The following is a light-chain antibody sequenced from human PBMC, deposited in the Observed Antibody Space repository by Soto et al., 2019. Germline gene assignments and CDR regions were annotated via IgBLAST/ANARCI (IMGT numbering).Light chain of an antibody. V-gene: IGKV3-11*01. CDR2: DAS. CDR3: QQRYSWPPIT. CDR1: QSVDIY. J-gene: IGKJ5*01. Sequence: EIVLTQSPATLSLSPGERATLSCKASQSVDIYLAWFQQKPGQAPRLLISDASNRAAGIPDRFSGSGSGTDFTLTISSLEPEDFAVYYCQQRYSWPPITFGQGRRLELK.